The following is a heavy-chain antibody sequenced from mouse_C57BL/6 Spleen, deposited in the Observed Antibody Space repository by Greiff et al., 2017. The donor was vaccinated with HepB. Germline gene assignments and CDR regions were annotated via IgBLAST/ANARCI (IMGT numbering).Heavy chain of an antibody. CDR2: INPNNGGT. V-gene: IGHV1-22*01. CDR3: ATSAPYYGSSYGLDY. Sequence: VQLQQSGPELVKPGASVKMSCKASGYTFTDYNMHWVKQSHGKSLEWIGYINPNNGGTSYNQKFKGKATLTVNKSSSTAYMELRSLTSEDSAVYDCATSAPYYGSSYGLDYWGQGTTLTVSS. D-gene: IGHD1-1*01. CDR1: GYTFTDYN. J-gene: IGHJ2*01.